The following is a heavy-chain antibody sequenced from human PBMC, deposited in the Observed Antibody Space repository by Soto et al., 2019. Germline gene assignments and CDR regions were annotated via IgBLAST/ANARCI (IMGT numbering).Heavy chain of an antibody. CDR2: IYGGGNI. CDR1: GFTVNSNY. V-gene: IGHV3-53*01. J-gene: IGHJ4*02. CDR3: ARSGTGFDF. D-gene: IGHD1-7*01. Sequence: EVQLVQSGGGLIRPGWSLRLSCVVSGFTVNSNYMAWVRQAPGKGPEWVSSIYGGGNIFYADPVKGRFTISRDTSKNTLYLQMDNLRVDDTAVYYCARSGTGFDFWGQGSQVTVST.